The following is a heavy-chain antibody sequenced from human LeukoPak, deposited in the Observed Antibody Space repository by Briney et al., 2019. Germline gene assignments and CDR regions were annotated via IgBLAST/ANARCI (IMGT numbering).Heavy chain of an antibody. Sequence: SETLSLTCAVYGGSFSNYYWSWIRQPPGKGLEWIGDIYHTGSTTYNPSLKSRVTISVDTSKNQFSLKLSSVTAADTAVYYCAREKRSVFDILTGYYRPYYYYYMDVWGKGTTVTISS. J-gene: IGHJ6*03. V-gene: IGHV4-34*01. CDR3: AREKRSVFDILTGYYRPYYYYYMDV. CDR1: GGSFSNYY. D-gene: IGHD3-9*01. CDR2: IYHTGST.